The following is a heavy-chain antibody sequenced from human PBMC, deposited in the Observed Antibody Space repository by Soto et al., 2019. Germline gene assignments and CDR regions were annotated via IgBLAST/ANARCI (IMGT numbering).Heavy chain of an antibody. V-gene: IGHV1-69*06. J-gene: IGHJ6*02. CDR3: ARDRGIVVVRNYYYYGMDV. CDR1: GGTFSSYS. Sequence: SVKVSCKASGGTFSSYSISWVRQAAGQGLEWMGGIIPIFGTANYAQKFQGRVTITADKSTSTAYMELSSLRSEDTAVYYCARDRGIVVVRNYYYYGMDVWGQGTTVTVSS. D-gene: IGHD3-22*01. CDR2: IIPIFGTA.